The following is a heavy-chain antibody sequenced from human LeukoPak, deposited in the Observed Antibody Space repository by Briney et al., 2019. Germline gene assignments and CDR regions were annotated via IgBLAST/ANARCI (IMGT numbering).Heavy chain of an antibody. CDR2: ISAYNGNT. D-gene: IGHD3-22*01. J-gene: IGHJ4*02. CDR1: GYTFTSYG. V-gene: IGHV1-18*01. Sequence: GASVKVSCKASGYTFTSYGISWVRQAPGQGLEWMGWISAYNGNTNYAQKLQGRVTMTTDTSTSTAYMELRSLRSDDTAVYYCAEESPTPPHYYDSSGYYLDYWGQGTLVTVSS. CDR3: AEESPTPPHYYDSSGYYLDY.